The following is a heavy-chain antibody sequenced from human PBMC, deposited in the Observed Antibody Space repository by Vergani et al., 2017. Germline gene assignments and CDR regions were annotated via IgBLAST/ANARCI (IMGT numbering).Heavy chain of an antibody. V-gene: IGHV3-23*01. Sequence: EVQLLESGGGLVQPGGSLRLSCAASGFTFSSYAMSWVRQAPGKGLEWVSAISGSGGSTYYADSVKGRFTISRDNSKNTLYLQMNSLRAEATAVYYCAKDGRYCSGGSCYSYWGQGTLVTVSS. D-gene: IGHD2-15*01. CDR3: AKDGRYCSGGSCYSY. J-gene: IGHJ4*02. CDR1: GFTFSSYA. CDR2: ISGSGGST.